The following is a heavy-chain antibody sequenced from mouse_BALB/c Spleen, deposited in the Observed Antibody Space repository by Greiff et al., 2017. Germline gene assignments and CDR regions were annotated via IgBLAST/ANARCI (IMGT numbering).Heavy chain of an antibody. Sequence: EADGVLVQPKGSLKLSCAASGFTFNTNAMNWVRQAPGKGLEWVARIRSKSNNYATYYADSVKDRFTISRDDSQSMLYLQMNNLKTEDTAMYYCVREGYAMDYWGQGTSVTVSS. CDR2: IRSKSNNYAT. CDR1: GFTFNTNA. J-gene: IGHJ4*01. CDR3: VREGYAMDY. V-gene: IGHV10S3*01.